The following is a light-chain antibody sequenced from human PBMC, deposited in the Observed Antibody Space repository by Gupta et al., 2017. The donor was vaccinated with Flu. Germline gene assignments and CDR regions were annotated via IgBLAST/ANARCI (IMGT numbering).Light chain of an antibody. CDR3: TSYTSSSTLV. V-gene: IGLV2-14*01. J-gene: IGLJ3*02. CDR2: EVS. CDR1: SSDVGGYNY. Sequence: QSALTQPASVSGCPGQSLTISCSGTSSDVGGYNYVSWYQQPPGKAPKLMIYEVSNRPSGVSNRFSGSKSGNTASLTISGLQAEDEADYYCTSYTSSSTLVFGGGTKLTVL.